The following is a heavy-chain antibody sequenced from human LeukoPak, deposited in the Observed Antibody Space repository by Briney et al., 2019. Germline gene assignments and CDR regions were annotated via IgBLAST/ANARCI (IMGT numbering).Heavy chain of an antibody. CDR3: AREFTTATTQFWFDP. CDR1: GFIFSDYY. CDR2: IWYDGSNK. Sequence: GGSLRLSCEASGFIFSDYYMSWMRQAPGKGLEWVAVIWYDGSNKYYADSVKGRFTISRDNSKNTLYLQMNSLRAEDTAVYYCAREFTTATTQFWFDPWGQETGVTVSS. D-gene: IGHD4-17*01. J-gene: IGHJ5*02. V-gene: IGHV3-33*08.